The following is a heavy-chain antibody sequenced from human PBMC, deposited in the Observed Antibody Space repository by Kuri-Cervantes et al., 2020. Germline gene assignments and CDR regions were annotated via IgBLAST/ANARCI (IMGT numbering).Heavy chain of an antibody. J-gene: IGHJ4*02. V-gene: IGHV3-21*04. Sequence: ETLSLSCAASGFTFSSYSMNWVRQAPGKGLEWVSSISSSSSYIYYADSVKGRFTISRDNAKNSLYLQMNSLRAEDTAVYYCARGALQWELLTGYFDYWGQGTLVTVSS. CDR1: GFTFSSYS. D-gene: IGHD1-26*01. CDR3: ARGALQWELLTGYFDY. CDR2: ISSSSSYI.